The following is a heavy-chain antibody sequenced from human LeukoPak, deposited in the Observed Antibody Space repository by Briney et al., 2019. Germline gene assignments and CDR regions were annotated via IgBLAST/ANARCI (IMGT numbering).Heavy chain of an antibody. CDR3: VKDLGYSSSWYRYYYYYGMTS. Sequence: GGSLRLSCSASGFTFSSYAMHWVRQAPGKGLEYVSAISSNGGSTYYADSVKGRFTISRDNSKNTLYLQMSSLRAEDTAVYYCVKDLGYSSSWYRYYYYYGMTSGAKGPRSPSP. CDR2: ISSNGGST. CDR1: GFTFSSYA. V-gene: IGHV3-64D*06. J-gene: IGHJ6*02. D-gene: IGHD6-13*01.